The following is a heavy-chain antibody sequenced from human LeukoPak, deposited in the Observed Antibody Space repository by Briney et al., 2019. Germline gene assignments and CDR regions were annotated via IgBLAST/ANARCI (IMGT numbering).Heavy chain of an antibody. D-gene: IGHD3-16*01. CDR1: GGSFRGYY. V-gene: IGHV4-34*01. CDR3: ARSPRGIYYYYYGMDV. J-gene: IGHJ6*04. CDR2: INHSGST. Sequence: SETLSLACAVYGGSFRGYYWSWIRQPPGKGLEWIGEINHSGSTNYNPSLKSRVPISVDTSKNQFSLKLSSVTAADTAVYYCARSPRGIYYYYYGMDVWGKGTTVTVSS.